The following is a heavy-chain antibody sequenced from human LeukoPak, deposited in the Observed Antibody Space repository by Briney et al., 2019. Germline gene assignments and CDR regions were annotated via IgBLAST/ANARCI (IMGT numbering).Heavy chain of an antibody. V-gene: IGHV3-7*01. D-gene: IGHD5-12*01. CDR2: MNQDGRQK. Sequence: GGSLRLPCGASGFIFGRYWMSWVRQAPGKGLEWVAKMNQDGRQKYYVDSVRGRFTISRDNAKNSLYLQMNSLRAEDTAVYYCARGHSGYDFAFDIWGQGTVVTVSS. CDR1: GFIFGRYW. J-gene: IGHJ3*02. CDR3: ARGHSGYDFAFDI.